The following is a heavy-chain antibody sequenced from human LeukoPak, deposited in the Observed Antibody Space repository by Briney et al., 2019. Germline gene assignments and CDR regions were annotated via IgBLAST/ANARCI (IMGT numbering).Heavy chain of an antibody. CDR1: GFTFSSYS. CDR3: ARDPGYGSGSQDY. CDR2: ISSSSSYI. D-gene: IGHD3-10*01. Sequence: PGGSLRLSCAASGFTFSSYSMNWVRQAPGKGLEWVSSISSSSSYIYYADSVKGRFTISRDNAKNSLYLQMNSLRAEDTAVYYCARDPGYGSGSQDYWGQGTLVTVSS. J-gene: IGHJ4*02. V-gene: IGHV3-21*01.